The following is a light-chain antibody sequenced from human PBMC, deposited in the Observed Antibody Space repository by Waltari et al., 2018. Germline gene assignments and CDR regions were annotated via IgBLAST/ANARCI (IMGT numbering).Light chain of an antibody. J-gene: IGKJ4*01. V-gene: IGKV1-33*01. CDR1: QDINKY. CDR2: DAS. CDR3: QQYDNVPPVT. Sequence: DIQMTQSPSSLSASVGDRVTITCQASQDINKYLNWFQQKPGKAPKLLIYDASNLEIGVPSRFSGSGSGTYFTFTISSLQPEDIATYYCQQYDNVPPVTFGGGTKV.